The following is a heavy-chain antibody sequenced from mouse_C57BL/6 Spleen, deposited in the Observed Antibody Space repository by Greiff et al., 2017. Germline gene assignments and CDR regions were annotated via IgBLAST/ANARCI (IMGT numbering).Heavy chain of an antibody. CDR3: ARGGDLGPFAY. J-gene: IGHJ3*01. V-gene: IGHV1-80*01. CDR2: IYPGDGDT. Sequence: VQLQESGAELVKPGASVKISCKASGYAFSSYWMNWVKQRPGKGLEWIGQIYPGDGDTNYNGKFKGKATLTADKSSSTAYMQLSSLTSEDSAVYFCARGGDLGPFAYWGQGTLVTVSA. D-gene: IGHD3-3*01. CDR1: GYAFSSYW.